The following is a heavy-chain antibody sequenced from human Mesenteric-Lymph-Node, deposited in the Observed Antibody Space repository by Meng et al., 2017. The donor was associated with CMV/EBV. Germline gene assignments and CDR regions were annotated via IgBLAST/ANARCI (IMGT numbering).Heavy chain of an antibody. CDR1: GYTFTSYD. CDR2: MNPNSGNT. V-gene: IGHV1-8*01. Sequence: SGYTFTSYDINWVRPATGQGLEWMGWMNPNSGNTGYAQKFQGRVTMTRNTSISTAYMELSSLRSEDTAVYYCATTLGHGGSSWYGDYWGQGTLVTVSS. J-gene: IGHJ4*02. D-gene: IGHD6-13*01. CDR3: ATTLGHGGSSWYGDY.